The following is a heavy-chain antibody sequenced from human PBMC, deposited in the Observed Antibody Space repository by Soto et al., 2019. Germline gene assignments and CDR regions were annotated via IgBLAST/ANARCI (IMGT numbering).Heavy chain of an antibody. Sequence: EVQLVESGGGLVKPGGSLRLSCAASGFSFSNYGMNWVGQAPGKGLEWVSSISSSSSYISYADSVKGRFTISRDNAKNSVYLQMTSLGAEDTTVYYCARSDCTSTSCYVVWFGPWGQGTLVTVSS. V-gene: IGHV3-21*01. CDR3: ARSDCTSTSCYVVWFGP. D-gene: IGHD2-2*01. J-gene: IGHJ5*02. CDR1: GFSFSNYG. CDR2: ISSSSSYI.